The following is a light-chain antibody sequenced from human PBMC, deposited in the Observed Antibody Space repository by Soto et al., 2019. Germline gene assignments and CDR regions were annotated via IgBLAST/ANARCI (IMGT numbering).Light chain of an antibody. CDR3: QQYNSYSWK. J-gene: IGKJ1*01. V-gene: IGKV1-5*03. CDR1: QSISSW. Sequence: DIQMTQSPSTLSASVGDRVTITCRASQSISSWLAWYQQKPGKAPKLLIYKASSLESGVPSRFSGSGSGTEFTLTISSLQPDDFATYYCQQYNSYSWKFGQGTKVEFK. CDR2: KAS.